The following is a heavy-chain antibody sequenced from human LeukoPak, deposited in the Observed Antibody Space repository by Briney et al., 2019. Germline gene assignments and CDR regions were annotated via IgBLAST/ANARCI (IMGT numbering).Heavy chain of an antibody. CDR3: ARVSPSSTSYGMDV. V-gene: IGHV4-61*08. Sequence: SETLSLTCTVSGGSVSSNGYFWNWIRQPPGKGLEWIGYIYNREGTNYNPSLKSRVTISVDTSKNQFSLKLSSVTVADTAVYYCARVSPSSTSYGMDVWGQGTTVTVSS. J-gene: IGHJ6*02. D-gene: IGHD2-2*01. CDR1: GGSVSSNGYF. CDR2: IYNREGT.